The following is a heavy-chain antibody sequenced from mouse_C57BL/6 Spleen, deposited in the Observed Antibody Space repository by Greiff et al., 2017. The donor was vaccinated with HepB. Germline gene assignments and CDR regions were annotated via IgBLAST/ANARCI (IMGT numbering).Heavy chain of an antibody. J-gene: IGHJ2*01. D-gene: IGHD2-3*01. CDR3: ARGRWLPHYFDY. Sequence: EVKLQESGPELVKPGASVKIPCKASGYTFTDYNMDWVKQSHGKSLEWIGDINPNNGGTIYNQKFKGKATLTVDKSSSTAYMELRSLTSEDTAVYYCARGRWLPHYFDYWGQGTTLTVSS. CDR1: GYTFTDYN. V-gene: IGHV1-18*01. CDR2: INPNNGGT.